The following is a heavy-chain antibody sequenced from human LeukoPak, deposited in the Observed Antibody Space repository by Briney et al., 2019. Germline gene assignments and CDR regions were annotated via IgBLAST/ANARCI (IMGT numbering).Heavy chain of an antibody. Sequence: ASVKVSCKASGYTFTGYYMHWVRQAPGQGLEWMGWINPNSGGTNYAQKFQGRVTMTRDTSISTAYMELSRLRSDDTAVYYCARAWSPEYYYDSSGYDDAFDIWGQGTMDTVSS. CDR1: GYTFTGYY. V-gene: IGHV1-2*02. D-gene: IGHD3-22*01. J-gene: IGHJ3*02. CDR2: INPNSGGT. CDR3: ARAWSPEYYYDSSGYDDAFDI.